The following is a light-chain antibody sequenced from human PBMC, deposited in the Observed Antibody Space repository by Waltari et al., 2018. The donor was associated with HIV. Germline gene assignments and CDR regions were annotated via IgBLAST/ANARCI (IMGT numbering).Light chain of an antibody. CDR1: NSDVGGYTF. J-gene: IGLJ3*02. Sequence: QSALTQPASVSGSPGQSITISCTGINSDVGGYTFLSWYQQHAGRAHKLLIYEVSYRPSSVSTRFSGSMSGDTASLTISGLQAEDEADYYCSSYTSTWGVFGGGTKLTVL. CDR2: EVS. V-gene: IGLV2-14*01. CDR3: SSYTSTWGV.